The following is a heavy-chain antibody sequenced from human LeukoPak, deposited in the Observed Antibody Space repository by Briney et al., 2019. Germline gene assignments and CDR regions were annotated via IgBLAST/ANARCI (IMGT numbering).Heavy chain of an antibody. Sequence: GGSLRLSCAASGFTFSSYSMNWVRQAPGKGLEWVSYISSSSSTIYYADSVKGRFTISRDNAKNSLYLQMNSLRAEDTAVYYCARAGISSGWLEPFDPWGQGTLVTVSS. CDR1: GFTFSSYS. D-gene: IGHD6-19*01. CDR2: ISSSSSTI. V-gene: IGHV3-48*01. CDR3: ARAGISSGWLEPFDP. J-gene: IGHJ5*02.